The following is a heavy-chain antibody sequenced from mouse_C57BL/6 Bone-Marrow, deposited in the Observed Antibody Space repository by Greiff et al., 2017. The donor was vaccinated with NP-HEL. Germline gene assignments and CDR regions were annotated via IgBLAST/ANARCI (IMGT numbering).Heavy chain of an antibody. J-gene: IGHJ2*01. D-gene: IGHD1-1*01. CDR2: ISSGGDYI. Sequence: EVQRVESGEGLVKPGGSLKLSCAASGFTFSSYAMSWVRQTPEKRLEWAAYISSGGDYIYYADTVKGRFTISRDNARNTLYLQMSSLKSEDTAMYYCTRVFITTFDYWGQGTTLTVSS. CDR3: TRVFITTFDY. V-gene: IGHV5-9-1*02. CDR1: GFTFSSYA.